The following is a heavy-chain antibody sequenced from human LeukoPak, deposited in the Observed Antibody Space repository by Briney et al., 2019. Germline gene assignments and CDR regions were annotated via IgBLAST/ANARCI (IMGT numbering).Heavy chain of an antibody. V-gene: IGHV4-39*01. Sequence: PSETLSLTCTVSGGSITSDYYWAWIRQSPGKGLEWIGSTYYSGRNYYNPSLQSRVTIPVDTSKNQFSLKLSSVTAADTAVYYCARQNRRRIAVAGTGRGFFDYWGQGTLVTVSS. CDR3: ARQNRRRIAVAGTGRGFFDY. CDR2: TYYSGRN. CDR1: GGSITSDYY. D-gene: IGHD6-19*01. J-gene: IGHJ4*02.